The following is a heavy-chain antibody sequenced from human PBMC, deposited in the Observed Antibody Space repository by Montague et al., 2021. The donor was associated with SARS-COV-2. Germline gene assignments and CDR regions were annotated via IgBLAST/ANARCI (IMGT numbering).Heavy chain of an antibody. D-gene: IGHD7-27*01. J-gene: IGHJ2*01. Sequence: TLSLTCTVSGGSISGDNYYWTWIRQHPGKGLEWIAYIYYTASTYYNPSLQSRLRTSLDTSKNQFSLTLTSVTAADMAIYYCARNRGWGSRGAGYIDLWGRGTLVTVSS. CDR2: IYYTAST. CDR1: GGSISGDNYY. CDR3: ARNRGWGSRGAGYIDL. V-gene: IGHV4-31*03.